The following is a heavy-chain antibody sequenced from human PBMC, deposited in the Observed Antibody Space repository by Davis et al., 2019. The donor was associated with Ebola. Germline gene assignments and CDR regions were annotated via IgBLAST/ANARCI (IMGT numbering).Heavy chain of an antibody. D-gene: IGHD6-6*01. Sequence: SETLSLTCTVSGGSISSGDYYWSWIRQPPGKGLEWMGSIFRTGATSYNPSLKSRVTISVDTSKNHFSLNLSSVTAADTAVYYCARQSSSSWGDYWGQGTLVTVSS. CDR2: IFRTGAT. V-gene: IGHV4-39*01. J-gene: IGHJ4*02. CDR1: GGSISSGDYY. CDR3: ARQSSSSWGDY.